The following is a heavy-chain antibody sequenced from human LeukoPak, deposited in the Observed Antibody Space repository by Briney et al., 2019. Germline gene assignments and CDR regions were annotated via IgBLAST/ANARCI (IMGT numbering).Heavy chain of an antibody. CDR1: GGSISSSSYY. Sequence: PSETLSLTCTVSGGSISSSSYYWGWIRQPPGKGLEWIGSIYYSGSTYYNPSLKSPVTISVDTSTNQFSLKLSSVTAAATAVYYCARHVPIYYGSGSYYFDYWGQGTLVTVSS. V-gene: IGHV4-39*01. CDR3: ARHVPIYYGSGSYYFDY. J-gene: IGHJ4*02. D-gene: IGHD3-10*01. CDR2: IYYSGST.